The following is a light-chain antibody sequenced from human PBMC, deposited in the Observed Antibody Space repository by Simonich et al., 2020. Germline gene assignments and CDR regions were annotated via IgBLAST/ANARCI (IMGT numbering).Light chain of an antibody. CDR3: CSYAGRSNVV. Sequence: QSALTQPASVPGSPGQSITISCTGTSSDVGSYNLVSWYQQHPGKAPKLMIYEGSKRPSGVSNRFSGSKSGNTASLTISGLQAEDEADYYCCSYAGRSNVVFGGGTKLTVL. V-gene: IGLV2-23*01. J-gene: IGLJ2*01. CDR2: EGS. CDR1: SSDVGSYNL.